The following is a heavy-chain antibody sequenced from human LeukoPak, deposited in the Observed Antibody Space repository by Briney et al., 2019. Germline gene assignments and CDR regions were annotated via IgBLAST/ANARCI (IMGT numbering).Heavy chain of an antibody. CDR1: GYTFTSYA. CDR3: ARDSGGRGHFDF. J-gene: IGHJ4*02. Sequence: SVKVSCKASGYTFTSYAMNWVRQAPGQGLEWMGGIIPIFGTANYAQKFQGRVTITADESTSTAYMELSSLRSEDTAVYYCARDSGGRGHFDFWGQGTLVTVSS. V-gene: IGHV1-69*13. CDR2: IIPIFGTA. D-gene: IGHD3-16*01.